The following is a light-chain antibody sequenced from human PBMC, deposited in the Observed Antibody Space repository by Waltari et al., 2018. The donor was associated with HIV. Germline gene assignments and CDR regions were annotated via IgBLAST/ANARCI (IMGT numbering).Light chain of an antibody. V-gene: IGLV6-57*04. J-gene: IGLJ2*01. CDR3: QSYYLTTVV. Sequence: NFIRTHPTPVPPSPGNTLTTPATRAGATIAGNLLKWYQQRPDRAPTTVIYEDNKRPSGVPDRFSGSIDSSSNSASLTISGLETEDEADYYCQSYYLTTVVFGGGTKLTVL. CDR1: GATIAGNL. CDR2: EDN.